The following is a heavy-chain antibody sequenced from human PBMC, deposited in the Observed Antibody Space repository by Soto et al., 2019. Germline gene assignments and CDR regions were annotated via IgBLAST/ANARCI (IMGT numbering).Heavy chain of an antibody. D-gene: IGHD5-18*01. CDR3: ARDLIQMTPYYYYGMDV. V-gene: IGHV4-59*01. CDR2: IYYSGST. CDR1: GGSISSYY. Sequence: HSETMSLTCTVSGGSISSYYCSWIRQPPGKGLEWIGYIYYSGSTNYNPSLKSRVTISVDTSKNQFSLKLSSVTAADTAVYYCARDLIQMTPYYYYGMDVWGQGTTVTVSS. J-gene: IGHJ6*02.